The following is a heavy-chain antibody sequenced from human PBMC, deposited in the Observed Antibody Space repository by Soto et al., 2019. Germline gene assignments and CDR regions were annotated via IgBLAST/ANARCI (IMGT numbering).Heavy chain of an antibody. Sequence: EVQLVESGGGLVQPGRSLRLSCAASGFTFDDYAMHWVRQAPGKGLEWVSSINWNSGSIGYADSVKGRFTISRANAKNYLYLQMNSLRAEDTALYYCAKDDYSSSSGMDYWGQGTLVTVSS. V-gene: IGHV3-9*01. CDR1: GFTFDDYA. D-gene: IGHD6-6*01. CDR3: AKDDYSSSSGMDY. J-gene: IGHJ4*02. CDR2: INWNSGSI.